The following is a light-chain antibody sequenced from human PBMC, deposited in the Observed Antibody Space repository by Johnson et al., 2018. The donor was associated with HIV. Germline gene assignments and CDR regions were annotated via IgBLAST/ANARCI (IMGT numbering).Light chain of an antibody. CDR2: ENN. Sequence: QSVLTQPPSVSAAPGQKVTISCSGSSSNIGNNYVSWYQQLPRTAPKLLIYENNKRPSGIPDRFSGSKSGTSATLGITGLQTVDEADYYCGTWDSSLSAGVFGTGTKVTVL. CDR1: SSNIGNNY. V-gene: IGLV1-51*02. J-gene: IGLJ1*01. CDR3: GTWDSSLSAGV.